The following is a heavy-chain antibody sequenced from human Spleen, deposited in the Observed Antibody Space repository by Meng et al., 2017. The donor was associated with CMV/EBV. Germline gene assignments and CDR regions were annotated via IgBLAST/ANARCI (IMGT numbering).Heavy chain of an antibody. CDR3: ARDPPTSYDFWSGYRNYYYYGMDV. V-gene: IGHV1-2*02. CDR2: INPNSGGT. Sequence: ASVKVSCKASGYTFTGYYMHWVRQAPGQGLEWMGWINPNSGGTNYAQKFQGRVTMTRDTSISTAYMELSRLRSDDTAVYYCARDPPTSYDFWSGYRNYYYYGMDVWGQGTTVTVSS. D-gene: IGHD3-3*01. CDR1: GYTFTGYY. J-gene: IGHJ6*02.